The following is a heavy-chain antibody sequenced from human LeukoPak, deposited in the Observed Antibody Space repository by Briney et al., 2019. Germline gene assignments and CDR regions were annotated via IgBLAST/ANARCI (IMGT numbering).Heavy chain of an antibody. D-gene: IGHD3-22*01. J-gene: IGHJ4*02. V-gene: IGHV3-23*01. Sequence: PGGSLRLSCAASGFTFSSYWMHWVRQAPGKGLEWVSAISGSGGSTYYADSVKGRFTISRDNSKNTLYLQMNSLRAEDTAVYYCAKEYGGYLWGGYYFDYWGQGTLVTVSS. CDR2: ISGSGGST. CDR1: GFTFSSYW. CDR3: AKEYGGYLWGGYYFDY.